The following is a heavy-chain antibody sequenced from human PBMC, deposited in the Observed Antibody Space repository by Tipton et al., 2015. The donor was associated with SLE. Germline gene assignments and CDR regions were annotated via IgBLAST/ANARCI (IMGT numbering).Heavy chain of an antibody. D-gene: IGHD3-22*01. V-gene: IGHV4-34*01. J-gene: IGHJ2*01. Sequence: TLSLTCAVYGGSFSAYYWSWIRQPPGKGLEWIGEINHSGSTNYNPSLKSRVTISVDTSKNQFSLKLRSVTAADTAVFYCARVYDSSGYYSSRYWYFELWGRGTLVTVSS. CDR2: INHSGST. CDR1: GGSFSAYY. CDR3: ARVYDSSGYYSSRYWYFEL.